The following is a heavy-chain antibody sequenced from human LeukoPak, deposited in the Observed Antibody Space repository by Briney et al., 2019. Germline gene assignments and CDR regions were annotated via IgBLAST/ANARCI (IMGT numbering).Heavy chain of an antibody. Sequence: GGSLRLSCAASGFTFSSYWMSWVRQAPGKGLEWGANIKQDGSEKYYVDSVKGRFTISRDNAKNSLYLQMNSLRAEDTAVYYCARVPKYSSSWYDSPNWFDPWGQGTLVTVSS. D-gene: IGHD6-13*01. V-gene: IGHV3-7*01. CDR1: GFTFSSYW. CDR3: ARVPKYSSSWYDSPNWFDP. CDR2: IKQDGSEK. J-gene: IGHJ5*02.